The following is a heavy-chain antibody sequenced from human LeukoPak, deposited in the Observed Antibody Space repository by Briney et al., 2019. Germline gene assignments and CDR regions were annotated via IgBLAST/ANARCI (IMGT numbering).Heavy chain of an antibody. V-gene: IGHV4-4*09. CDR2: IYTSGST. CDR1: GGSISSYY. J-gene: IGHJ6*03. D-gene: IGHD6-6*01. Sequence: PSETLSLTCTVSGGSISSYYWSWIRQPPGKGLEWIGYIYTSGSTNYNPSLKSRVTISVDTSKNQFSLKLSSVTAADTAVYYCAVAARPDYYYYYMDVWGKGTTVTVSS. CDR3: AVAARPDYYYYYMDV.